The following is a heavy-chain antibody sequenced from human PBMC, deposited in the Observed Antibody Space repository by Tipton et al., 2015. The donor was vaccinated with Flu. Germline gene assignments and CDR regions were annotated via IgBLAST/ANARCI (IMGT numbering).Heavy chain of an antibody. CDR2: IFHSGTT. CDR1: GSSISSGHY. CDR3: ARLSYYDVDLKNFYFDY. D-gene: IGHD3-10*02. V-gene: IGHV4-38-2*01. J-gene: IGHJ4*02. Sequence: TLSLTCAVSGSSISSGHYWGWIRQPPGKGLEWIGSIFHSGTTFYSPSPKSRVTISVDTSKNQSSLMLRSVTAADTAVYYCARLSYYDVDLKNFYFDYWGQGALVTVSS.